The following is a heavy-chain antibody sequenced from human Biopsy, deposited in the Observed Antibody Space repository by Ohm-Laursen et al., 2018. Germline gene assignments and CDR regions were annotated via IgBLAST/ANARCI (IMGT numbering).Heavy chain of an antibody. Sequence: ASVKVSCKASGYTFTEYYINWVRQAPGQGLEWMGIINPGGNSTAYTQNFQGRVTMTWDTSTTTVYMELSSLRSEDTAVYYCVLASFDYWGQGTLVTVSS. V-gene: IGHV1-46*01. CDR3: VLASFDY. CDR1: GYTFTEYY. CDR2: INPGGNST. J-gene: IGHJ4*02.